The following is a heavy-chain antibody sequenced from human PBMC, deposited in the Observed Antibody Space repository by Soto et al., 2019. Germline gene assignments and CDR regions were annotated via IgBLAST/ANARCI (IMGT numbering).Heavy chain of an antibody. Sequence: PGGSLRLSCAASGFTFSSYSMNWDRQAPGKGLEWVSSISSSSSYIYYAYSVKGRFTISRDNAKNSLYLQMNSLRAEDTAVYYCARDYYGSGSYLANWFDPWGQGTLVTVSS. CDR3: ARDYYGSGSYLANWFDP. CDR1: GFTFSSYS. J-gene: IGHJ5*02. V-gene: IGHV3-21*01. D-gene: IGHD3-10*01. CDR2: ISSSSSYI.